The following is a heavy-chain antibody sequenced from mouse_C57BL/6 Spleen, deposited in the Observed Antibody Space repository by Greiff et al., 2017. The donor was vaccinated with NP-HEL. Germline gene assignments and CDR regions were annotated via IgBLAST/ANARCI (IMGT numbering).Heavy chain of an antibody. D-gene: IGHD2-2*01. CDR3: ARSYGSYAMDY. J-gene: IGHJ4*01. V-gene: IGHV1-19*01. CDR1: GYTFTDYY. CDR2: INPYNVGT. Sequence: EVQLQQSGPVLVKPGASVKMSCKASGYTFTDYYMNWVKQSHGKSLEWIGVINPYNVGTSYNQKFKGKATLTVDKSSSTAYMELNSLTSEDSAVYYCARSYGSYAMDYWGQGTSVTVSS.